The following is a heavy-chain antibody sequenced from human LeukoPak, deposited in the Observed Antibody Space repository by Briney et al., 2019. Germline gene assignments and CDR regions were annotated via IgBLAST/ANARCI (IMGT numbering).Heavy chain of an antibody. CDR2: ISAYNGNT. D-gene: IGHD3-10*01. CDR3: ARDSITMVRGVIILTNWFDP. Sequence: TSVKVSCKASGYTFTSYGISWVRQAPGQGLEWMGWISAYNGNTNYAQKLQGRVTMTTDTSTSTAYMELRSLRSDDTVVYYCARDSITMVRGVIILTNWFDPWGQGTLVTISS. J-gene: IGHJ5*02. CDR1: GYTFTSYG. V-gene: IGHV1-18*01.